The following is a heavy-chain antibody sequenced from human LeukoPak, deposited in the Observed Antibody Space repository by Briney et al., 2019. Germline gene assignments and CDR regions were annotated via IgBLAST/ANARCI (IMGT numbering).Heavy chain of an antibody. D-gene: IGHD3-10*01. Sequence: GASVKVSCKASGYTFTDHHVHWVRQAPGQGLEWIGRIHPKSGDTDYALKFQGRATMTRDTSITTAYMALTSLISDDTAVYFCASHYGPGPVWGQGTLVTVS. CDR3: ASHYGPGPV. CDR1: GYTFTDHH. V-gene: IGHV1-2*06. CDR2: IHPKSGDT. J-gene: IGHJ4*02.